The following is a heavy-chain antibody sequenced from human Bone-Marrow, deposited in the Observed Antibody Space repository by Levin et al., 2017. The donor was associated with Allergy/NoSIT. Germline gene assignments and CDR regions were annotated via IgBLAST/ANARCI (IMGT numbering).Heavy chain of an antibody. J-gene: IGHJ4*02. V-gene: IGHV3-30*01. CDR2: ISYDGTIK. CDR3: ASFWFGDDFDY. D-gene: IGHD3-10*01. Sequence: PGGSLRLSCAASGFTLSRFAMHWVRQTPGKGLEWVASISYDGTIKNYADSVKGRFTISRDNSKNMLFLHMNNLGTDDTALYYCASFWFGDDFDYWGQGTLVIVSS. CDR1: GFTLSRFA.